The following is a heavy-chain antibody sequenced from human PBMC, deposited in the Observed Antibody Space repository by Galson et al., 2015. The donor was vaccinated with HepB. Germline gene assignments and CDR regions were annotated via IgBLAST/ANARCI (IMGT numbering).Heavy chain of an antibody. D-gene: IGHD1-26*01. CDR1: GYSFASHW. V-gene: IGHV5-51*01. Sequence: QSGAEVKKPGDSLKISCRGSGYSFASHWIGWVRQMPGKGLEWMGIIFPGDSDTIYSPSFQGQVTISVDKSISTAYLQWSSLKASDTALYFCARGDFSYTLYYGMDVWGQGTTVTVSS. CDR2: IFPGDSDT. J-gene: IGHJ6*02. CDR3: ARGDFSYTLYYGMDV.